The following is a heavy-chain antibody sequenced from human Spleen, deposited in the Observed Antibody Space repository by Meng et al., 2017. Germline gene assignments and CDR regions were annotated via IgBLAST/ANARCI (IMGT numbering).Heavy chain of an antibody. CDR2: ISGTSGTT. D-gene: IGHD7-27*01. CDR1: GFTFSTYN. J-gene: IGHJ4*02. CDR3: AKDNWGKVY. Sequence: EVQLVESGGGLVKPGGSLRLSCAASGFTFSTYNMNWVRQAPGKGLEWVSAISGTSGTTYYADSVKGRFTIFRDNSKNTLYLQMNSLRAEDTALYYCAKDNWGKVYWGQGTLVTVSS. V-gene: IGHV3-23*04.